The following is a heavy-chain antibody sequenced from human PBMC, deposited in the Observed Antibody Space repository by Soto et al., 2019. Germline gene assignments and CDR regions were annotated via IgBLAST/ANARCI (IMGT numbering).Heavy chain of an antibody. J-gene: IGHJ5*02. CDR1: GGTFSSYA. CDR3: ARDIRYSSSVNWFDP. CDR2: IIPIFGTA. V-gene: IGHV1-69*13. Sequence: ASVKVSCKASGGTFSSYAISWVRQAPGQGLEWMGGIIPIFGTANYAQKFQGRVTITADESTSTAYMELSSLRSEDKAVYYCARDIRYSSSVNWFDPWGQXTLVTVSS. D-gene: IGHD6-6*01.